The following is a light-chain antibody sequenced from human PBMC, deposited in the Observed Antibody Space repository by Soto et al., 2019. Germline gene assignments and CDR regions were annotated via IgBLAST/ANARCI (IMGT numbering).Light chain of an antibody. CDR1: QSVSNF. J-gene: IGKJ1*01. CDR3: HQRSTWPWT. Sequence: EIVLTQSAATLSLSSGERATLSCRASQSVSNFLAWYQQRPGQPPRLLIYDASRRATGIPARFSGSGSGTEFTLTISSLEPEDFAVYYCHQRSTWPWTFGPGTKVEVK. V-gene: IGKV3-11*01. CDR2: DAS.